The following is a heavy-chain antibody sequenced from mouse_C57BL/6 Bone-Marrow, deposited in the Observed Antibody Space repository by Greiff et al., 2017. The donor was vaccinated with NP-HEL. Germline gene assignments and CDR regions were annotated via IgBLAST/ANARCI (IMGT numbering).Heavy chain of an antibody. D-gene: IGHD4-1*01. CDR1: GYAFSSSW. CDR3: ATSWDVPWFAY. CDR2: IYPGDGDT. V-gene: IGHV1-82*01. Sequence: VQLQQSGPELVKPGASVKISCKASGYAFSSSWMNWVKQRPGKGLEWIGRIYPGDGDTNYNGKFKGKATLTADKSSSTAYMQLSSLTSEDSAVYFCATSWDVPWFAYWGQGTLVTVSA. J-gene: IGHJ3*01.